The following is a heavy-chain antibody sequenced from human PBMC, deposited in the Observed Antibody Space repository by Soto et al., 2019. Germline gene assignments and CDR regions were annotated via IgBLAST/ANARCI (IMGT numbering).Heavy chain of an antibody. CDR3: ARVWGSYYSWFDP. CDR1: GGSMTSYY. D-gene: IGHD1-26*01. Sequence: SETLSLTCTVSGGSMTSYYWSWIRQPPGKGLEWIGYIYYSGSTNYNPSLKSRVTISVDTSKNQFSLKLSSVTAADTAVYYCARVWGSYYSWFDPWGQGTLVTVSS. J-gene: IGHJ5*02. V-gene: IGHV4-59*12. CDR2: IYYSGST.